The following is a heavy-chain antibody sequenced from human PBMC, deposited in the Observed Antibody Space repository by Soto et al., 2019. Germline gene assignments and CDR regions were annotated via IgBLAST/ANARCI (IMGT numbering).Heavy chain of an antibody. CDR2: IFPDDSDT. Sequence: LKISCKASGYIIKNYWIGWVRQMPGQGLEWMGIIFPDDSDTRYSPSFQGHVTISVDKSISNAYVQWSSLKASDSAIYYCFRGGVTSRTFDYWGQGTLVTVSS. V-gene: IGHV5-51*01. CDR3: FRGGVTSRTFDY. J-gene: IGHJ4*02. D-gene: IGHD3-16*01. CDR1: GYIIKNYW.